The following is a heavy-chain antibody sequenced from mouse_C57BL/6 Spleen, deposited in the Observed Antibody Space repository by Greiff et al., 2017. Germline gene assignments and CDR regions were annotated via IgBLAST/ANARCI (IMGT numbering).Heavy chain of an antibody. CDR1: GFTFSSYG. CDR2: ISSGGSYT. Sequence: EVQGVESGGDLVKPGGSLKLSCAASGFTFSSYGMSCVRQTPDKRLEWVATISSGGSYTYYPDSVKGRFTISRDNAKNTLYLQMSSLKSEDTAMYYCARPLYYYGSSYEDYAMDYWGQGTSVTVAS. CDR3: ARPLYYYGSSYEDYAMDY. V-gene: IGHV5-6*01. D-gene: IGHD1-1*01. J-gene: IGHJ4*01.